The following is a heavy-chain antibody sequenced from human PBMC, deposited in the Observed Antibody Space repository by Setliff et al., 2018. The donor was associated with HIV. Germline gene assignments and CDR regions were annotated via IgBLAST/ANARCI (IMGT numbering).Heavy chain of an antibody. CDR2: IHYSGST. Sequence: SETLSLTCTVSGGSISSSYWTWTRQPPGKRLEWIGNIHYSGSTNYNPSLKSRVTISVDTSRSQFSLKLSSVTAADTAVYYCARGRDKYGPIDYWGQGTLVTVSS. D-gene: IGHD3-10*01. V-gene: IGHV4-59*01. CDR3: ARGRDKYGPIDY. J-gene: IGHJ4*02. CDR1: GGSISSSY.